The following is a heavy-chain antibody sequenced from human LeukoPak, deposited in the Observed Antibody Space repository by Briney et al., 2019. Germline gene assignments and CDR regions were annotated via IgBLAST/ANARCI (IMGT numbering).Heavy chain of an antibody. CDR1: GFTFNSYA. CDR3: ARALRPGSYHNWFDP. D-gene: IGHD3-10*01. Sequence: PGGSLRLSCAASGFTFNSYAMSWIRQAPGKGLEWVSSISSSSSYIYYADSVKGRFTISRDNAKNSLYLQMNSLRAEDTAVYYCARALRPGSYHNWFDPWGQGTLVTVSS. J-gene: IGHJ5*02. CDR2: ISSSSSYI. V-gene: IGHV3-21*01.